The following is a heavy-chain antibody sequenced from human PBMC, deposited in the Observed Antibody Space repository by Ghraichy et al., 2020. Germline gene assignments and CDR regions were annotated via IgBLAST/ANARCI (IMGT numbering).Heavy chain of an antibody. CDR2: INQNGGEK. CDR3: VRDRYSGSYYQDYYFDY. Sequence: GGSLRLSCATSGFTFSTYWMSWVRQAPGKGLEWVANINQNGGEKFYVDSVEGRFTISRYNAKSSLFLQMNSLRAEDTAVYYCVRDRYSGSYYQDYYFDYWGQGTLVTVSS. J-gene: IGHJ4*02. CDR1: GFTFSTYW. V-gene: IGHV3-7*01. D-gene: IGHD1-26*01.